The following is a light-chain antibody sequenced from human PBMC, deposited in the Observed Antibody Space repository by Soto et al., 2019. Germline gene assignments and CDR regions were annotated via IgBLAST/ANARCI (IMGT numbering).Light chain of an antibody. Sequence: QSALTQPASMSGSPGQSITISCTGTSGDVGGYNYVSWYQLDPGKAPKLIIYEVNNRPSGVSNRFSGSKSGNTASLTISGLQAEDEADYYCTSYTSSGPWVFGGGTKLTVL. CDR1: SGDVGGYNY. CDR3: TSYTSSGPWV. CDR2: EVN. V-gene: IGLV2-14*01. J-gene: IGLJ3*02.